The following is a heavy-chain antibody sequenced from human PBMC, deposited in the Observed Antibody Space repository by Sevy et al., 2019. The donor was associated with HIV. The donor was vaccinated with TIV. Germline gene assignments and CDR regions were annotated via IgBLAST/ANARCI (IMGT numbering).Heavy chain of an antibody. D-gene: IGHD3-10*01. V-gene: IGHV3-21*01. CDR1: GFTFSYYD. CDR3: AKDGAYYGSDGMDV. J-gene: IGHJ6*02. Sequence: GGSLRLSCAASGFTFSYYDLNWVRQAPGKGLEWVSSISSGSSYIYYAHSVKGRFTISRDNAENSLFLQMNSLRAEDTAVYYCAKDGAYYGSDGMDVWGQGTTVTVSS. CDR2: ISSGSSYI.